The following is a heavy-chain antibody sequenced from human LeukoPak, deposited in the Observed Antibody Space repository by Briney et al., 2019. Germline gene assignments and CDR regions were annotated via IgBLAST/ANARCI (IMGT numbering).Heavy chain of an antibody. Sequence: SETLSLTCTVSGYSISSGYYWGWIRQPPGKGLEWIGSIYHSGSTYYNPSLKSRVTISVDTSKNQFSLKLSSVTAADTAVYYCARSTVGATFFDYWGQGTLVTVSS. CDR2: IYHSGST. D-gene: IGHD1-26*01. CDR1: GYSISSGYY. V-gene: IGHV4-38-2*02. CDR3: ARSTVGATFFDY. J-gene: IGHJ4*02.